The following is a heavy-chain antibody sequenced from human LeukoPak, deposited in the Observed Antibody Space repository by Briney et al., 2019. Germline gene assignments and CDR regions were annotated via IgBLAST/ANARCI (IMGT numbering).Heavy chain of an antibody. CDR3: ARGSSEDYYYYMDV. CDR2: IYHSGST. J-gene: IGHJ6*03. Sequence: SETLSLTCTVSGGSIGTYYWSWIRQPPGKGLEWIGYIYHSGSTYYNPSLKSRVTISVDRSKNQFSLKLSSVTAADTAVYYCARGSSEDYYYYMDVWGKGTTVTVSS. D-gene: IGHD6-6*01. CDR1: GGSIGTYY. V-gene: IGHV4-59*12.